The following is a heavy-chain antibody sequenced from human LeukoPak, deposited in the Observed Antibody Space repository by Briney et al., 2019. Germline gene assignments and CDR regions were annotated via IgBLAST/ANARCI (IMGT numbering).Heavy chain of an antibody. J-gene: IGHJ4*02. D-gene: IGHD6-19*01. CDR1: GFTFSSYA. Sequence: SGGSLRLSCAASGFTFSSYAMSWVRQAPGKGLEWVSAISGSGGSTYYADSVKGRFTISRDNSKNTLYLQMNSLRAEDTAVYYCAKDDEQWLVQRLDYWGQGTLVTVSS. CDR3: AKDDEQWLVQRLDY. V-gene: IGHV3-23*01. CDR2: ISGSGGST.